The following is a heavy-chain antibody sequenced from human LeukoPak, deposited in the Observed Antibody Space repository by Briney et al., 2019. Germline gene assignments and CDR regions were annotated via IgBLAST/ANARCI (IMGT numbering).Heavy chain of an antibody. J-gene: IGHJ4*02. D-gene: IGHD6-13*01. V-gene: IGHV4-59*01. CDR1: GGSISSYY. CDR2: IYYSGST. CDR3: ARGGGSSSWFVTDFDY. Sequence: SETLSLTCTVSGGSISSYYWSWIRQPPGKGLEWIGYIYYSGSTNYNASLKSRVTISVDMSKNQFNQKLSSVTAADPAVYYCARGGGSSSWFVTDFDYRGQGTLVSVSS.